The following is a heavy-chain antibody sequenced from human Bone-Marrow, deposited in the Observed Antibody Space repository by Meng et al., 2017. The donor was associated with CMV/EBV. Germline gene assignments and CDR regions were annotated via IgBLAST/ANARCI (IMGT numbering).Heavy chain of an antibody. J-gene: IGHJ6*01. CDR3: ARDDLNDYGDYVEYYYGMDV. CDR1: GFTVSSNY. CDR2: IYSGGST. V-gene: IGHV3-66*02. D-gene: IGHD4-17*01. Sequence: GESLKISCAASGFTVSSNYMSWVRQAPGKGLEWVSVIYSGGSTYYADSVKGRFTISRDNSKNTLYLQMNSLRAEDTAVYYCARDDLNDYGDYVEYYYGMDVWGQGTTVTVYS.